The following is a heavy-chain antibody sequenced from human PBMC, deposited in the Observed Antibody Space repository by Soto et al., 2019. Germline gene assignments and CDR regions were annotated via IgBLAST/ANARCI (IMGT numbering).Heavy chain of an antibody. J-gene: IGHJ4*02. CDR2: ISRSSTTI. Sequence: EVQLVESGGGLVQPGGSLRLSCAASGFTFSSYSMNWVRQTPGKGLEWVSYISRSSTTIYYADSVRGRFTISRDNAKNSLDLEMNRLRDEDTAVYYCARREPSGHLFDYWRLGTLLTVSS. CDR3: ARREPSGHLFDY. V-gene: IGHV3-48*02. CDR1: GFTFSSYS. D-gene: IGHD5-12*01.